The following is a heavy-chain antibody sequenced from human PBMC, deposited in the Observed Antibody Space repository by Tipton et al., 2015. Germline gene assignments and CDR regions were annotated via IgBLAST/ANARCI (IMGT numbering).Heavy chain of an antibody. J-gene: IGHJ4*02. V-gene: IGHV4-31*03. D-gene: IGHD6-13*01. CDR2: ISHSGTS. CDR3: ARFVSSWSY. CDR1: GGSISRGPYY. Sequence: TLSLTCTVSGGSISRGPYYWTWIRQHPGKGLEWIGYISHSGTSYSNPSLKSRVTISIDTSKNQFSLKLSSVTAADTAVYYCARFVSSWSYWGQGTLVSVSS.